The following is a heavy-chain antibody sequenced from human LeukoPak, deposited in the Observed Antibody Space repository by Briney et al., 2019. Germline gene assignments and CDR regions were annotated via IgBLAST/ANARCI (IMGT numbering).Heavy chain of an antibody. Sequence: GGSLRLSCAASGFNFGTYWMSWVRQAPGKGLEWLANIRQDGSVKFYVDSVKGRFTISRDNAKSSLYLQMNSLRAEDTAVYYCARDPFPSFWSGAFPTPPVWGKGTTVTVSS. CDR1: GFNFGTYW. V-gene: IGHV3-7*03. J-gene: IGHJ6*04. CDR2: IRQDGSVK. CDR3: ARDPFPSFWSGAFPTPPV. D-gene: IGHD3-3*01.